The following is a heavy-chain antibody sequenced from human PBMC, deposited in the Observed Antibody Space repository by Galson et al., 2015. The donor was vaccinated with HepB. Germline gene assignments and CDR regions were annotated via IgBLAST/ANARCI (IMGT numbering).Heavy chain of an antibody. CDR3: ARVDDSSGYYFDY. D-gene: IGHD3-22*01. J-gene: IGHJ4*02. CDR2: ISSSSSYI. CDR1: GFTFSSYS. Sequence: SLRLSCAASGFTFSSYSMNWVRQAPGKGLEWVSSISSSSSYIYYADSVKGRFTISRDNAKNSLYLQMNSLRAEDTAVYYCARVDDSSGYYFDYWGQGTLVTVSS. V-gene: IGHV3-21*01.